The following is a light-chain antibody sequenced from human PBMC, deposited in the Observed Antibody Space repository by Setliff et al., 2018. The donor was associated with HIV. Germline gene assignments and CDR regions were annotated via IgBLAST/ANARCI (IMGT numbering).Light chain of an antibody. CDR1: SSDVGGYNY. CDR2: DVK. Sequence: QSALAQHASVSGSPGQSITLSCTGTSSDVGGYNYVSWYQQHPDKAPKLMIYDVKNRPSGVSDRFSGSKSGNTASLTISGLQAEDEADYYCCSYAGSGPVFGAGTKVTVL. J-gene: IGLJ1*01. CDR3: CSYAGSGPV. V-gene: IGLV2-23*02.